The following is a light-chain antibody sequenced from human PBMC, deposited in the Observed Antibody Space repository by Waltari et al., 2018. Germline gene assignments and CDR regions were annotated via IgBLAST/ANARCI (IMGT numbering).Light chain of an antibody. CDR1: QYVKNN. Sequence: TGLSRQYVKNNWAGFQQKPRKAPKVLLHKAARLESGVPARFSGSGFGTEFILSISSLQPDDFATYYCQEYDSLPITFGGGTKVEIK. CDR3: QEYDSLPIT. J-gene: IGKJ4*01. V-gene: IGKV1-5*03. CDR2: KAA.